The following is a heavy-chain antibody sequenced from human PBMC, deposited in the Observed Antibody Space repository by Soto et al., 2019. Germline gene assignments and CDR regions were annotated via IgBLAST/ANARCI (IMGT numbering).Heavy chain of an antibody. Sequence: SLRLSFSASGFTFEDYAMDWGREVLGMGREWVSGISWNSGSIGYADCVKGRFTISGDDAKNSLYLQMNSLRAEDTALYYCARDKCSGWYGDYYCGMDVWGQETAVTVSS. CDR1: GFTFEDYA. CDR2: ISWNSGSI. J-gene: IGHJ6*02. CDR3: ARDKCSGWYGDYYCGMDV. D-gene: IGHD6-19*01. V-gene: IGHV3-9*01.